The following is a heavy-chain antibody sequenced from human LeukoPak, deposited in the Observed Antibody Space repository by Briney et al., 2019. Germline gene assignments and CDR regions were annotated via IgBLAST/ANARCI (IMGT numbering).Heavy chain of an antibody. Sequence: SETLSLTCSVSGGSISSSSHSWGWIRQSPGKGLEWIGSIYYSGSTFYNPSLKSRVTISVDRSKNQFSLKLSSVTAADTAVYYCARDVLTRGFYFDYWGQGTLVTVSS. CDR3: ARDVLTRGFYFDY. J-gene: IGHJ4*02. CDR1: GGSISSSSHS. CDR2: IYYSGST. V-gene: IGHV4-39*07. D-gene: IGHD2-8*01.